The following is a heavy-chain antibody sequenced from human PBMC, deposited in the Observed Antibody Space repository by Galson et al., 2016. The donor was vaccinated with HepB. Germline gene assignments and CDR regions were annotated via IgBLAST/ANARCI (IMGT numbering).Heavy chain of an antibody. Sequence: SLRLSCAASGFTFSTYAMSWVRQAPGKGLEWVSSISGNAGSIYHANSVKGRFTISRDNSKNTLYLQMNSLTADYTAVNYCTKDALAADPWGQGTLVTVSS. J-gene: IGHJ5*02. CDR1: GFTFSTYA. D-gene: IGHD6-19*01. CDR2: ISGNAGSI. CDR3: TKDALAADP. V-gene: IGHV3-23*01.